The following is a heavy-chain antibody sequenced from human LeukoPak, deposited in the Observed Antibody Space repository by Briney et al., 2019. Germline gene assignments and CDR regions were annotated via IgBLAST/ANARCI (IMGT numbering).Heavy chain of an antibody. D-gene: IGHD3-3*01. V-gene: IGHV1-8*01. CDR2: MNPNSGNT. Sequence: ASVTVSCKASGYTFTSYDINWVRQATGQGLEWMGWMNPNSGNTGYAQKFQGRVTMTRNTSISTAYMELSSLRSEDTAVYYCARFPLSAYYDFWSGYYNVGNWFDPWGQGTLVTVSS. J-gene: IGHJ5*02. CDR1: GYTFTSYD. CDR3: ARFPLSAYYDFWSGYYNVGNWFDP.